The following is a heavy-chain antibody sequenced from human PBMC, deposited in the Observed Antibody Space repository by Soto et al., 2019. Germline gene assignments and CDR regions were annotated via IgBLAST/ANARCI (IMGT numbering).Heavy chain of an antibody. Sequence: QVQLVQSGAEVKKPESSVKVSCKASGGTFSSYAISWVRQAPGQGLEWMGGITPIFGTANYAQKFQGRVTITADESTSTAYMELSSLRSEDTAVYYCARAPLYYYDSSGYYYFEGRYNWFDPWGQGTLVTVSS. CDR2: ITPIFGTA. D-gene: IGHD3-22*01. CDR1: GGTFSSYA. V-gene: IGHV1-69*01. CDR3: ARAPLYYYDSSGYYYFEGRYNWFDP. J-gene: IGHJ5*02.